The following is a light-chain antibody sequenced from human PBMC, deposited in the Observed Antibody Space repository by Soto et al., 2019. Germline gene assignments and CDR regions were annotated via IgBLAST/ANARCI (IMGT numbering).Light chain of an antibody. V-gene: IGKV3-20*01. J-gene: IGKJ1*01. CDR2: GAS. CDR1: QSVGNSH. Sequence: PGERATLSCRSSQSVGNSHVAWYQQRRGLPPRLLIYGASNRATGIPDRFSGSGSGADFTLSIARLEPEDFAMYYCQQYVTSPRTFGQGTKVDIK. CDR3: QQYVTSPRT.